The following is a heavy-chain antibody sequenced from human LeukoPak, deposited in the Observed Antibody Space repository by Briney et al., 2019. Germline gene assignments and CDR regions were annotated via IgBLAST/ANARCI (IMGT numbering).Heavy chain of an antibody. D-gene: IGHD3-10*01. CDR3: ARERLPIRGERLGAFDI. Sequence: PGGSLRLSCAASGFTFSSYSMNWVRQAPGKGLEWVSSISSSSSYIYYADSVKGRFTISRDNAKNSLYLQMNSLRAEDTAVYYCARERLPIRGERLGAFDIWGQGTMVTVSS. V-gene: IGHV3-21*01. J-gene: IGHJ3*02. CDR1: GFTFSSYS. CDR2: ISSSSSYI.